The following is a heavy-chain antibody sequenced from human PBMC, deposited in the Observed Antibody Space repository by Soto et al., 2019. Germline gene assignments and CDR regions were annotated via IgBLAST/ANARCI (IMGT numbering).Heavy chain of an antibody. CDR1: GDSVSSNTVA. V-gene: IGHV6-1*01. Sequence: SQTLSLTCAISGDSVSSNTVAWNWIRQSPSRGLEWLGRTNYRSKWYFDYALSVKSRITINPDTSKNQFSLQLNSVTPEDTAVYYCARDKVVTRGYGMDVWGQGTTVTVSS. J-gene: IGHJ6*02. CDR2: TNYRSKWYF. D-gene: IGHD2-21*02. CDR3: ARDKVVTRGYGMDV.